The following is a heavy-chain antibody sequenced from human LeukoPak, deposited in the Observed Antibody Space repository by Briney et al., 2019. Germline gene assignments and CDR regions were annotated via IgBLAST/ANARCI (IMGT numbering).Heavy chain of an antibody. CDR3: ARERKLRYFDWFRSSGLFDY. D-gene: IGHD3-9*01. Sequence: SETLSLTCTVSGGSSSSYYWSWIRQPPGKGLEWIGYIYYSGSTNYNPSLKSRVTISVDTSKNQFSLKLSSVTAADTAVYYCARERKLRYFDWFRSSGLFDYWGQGTLVTVSS. J-gene: IGHJ4*02. V-gene: IGHV4-59*01. CDR1: GGSSSSYY. CDR2: IYYSGST.